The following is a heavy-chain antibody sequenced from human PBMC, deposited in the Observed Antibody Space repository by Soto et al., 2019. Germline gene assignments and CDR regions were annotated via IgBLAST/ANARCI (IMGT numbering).Heavy chain of an antibody. CDR3: EKQWSKSSAAAPGYFDS. J-gene: IGHJ4*02. CDR1: GFTFSSYA. Sequence: EVQLLESGGGLVQPGGSLRLSCAASGFTFSSYAMSWVRQAPGKGLEWVSAISGSGGSTYYADSVKGRFTISRDNSKNTLYLQMHSLRAEDTAVDYCEKQWSKSSAAAPGYFDSWGQGTLVTVSS. V-gene: IGHV3-23*01. D-gene: IGHD6-13*01. CDR2: ISGSGGST.